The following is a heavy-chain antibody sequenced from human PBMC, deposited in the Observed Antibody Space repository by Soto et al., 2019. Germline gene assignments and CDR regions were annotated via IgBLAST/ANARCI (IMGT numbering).Heavy chain of an antibody. CDR2: ISSSATYI. V-gene: IGHV3-21*06. CDR1: GFKFSTYR. CDR3: ARYGYYYHSSAYSGY. D-gene: IGHD3-22*01. Sequence: GALRPSVAGSGFKFSTYRLNLVPQAPRKGLEWVSSISSSATYIDYADSVKGRFTISRDNAKSSLYLQMNSLRAEDTGVYYCARYGYYYHSSAYSGYWGQGTPVTVSS. J-gene: IGHJ4*02.